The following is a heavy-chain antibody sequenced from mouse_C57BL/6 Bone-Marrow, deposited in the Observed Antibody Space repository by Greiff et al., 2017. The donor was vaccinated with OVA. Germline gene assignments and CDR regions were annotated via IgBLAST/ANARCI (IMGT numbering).Heavy chain of an antibody. CDR1: GYTFTSYW. J-gene: IGHJ2*01. CDR3: ALGGGYYVEYFDY. Sequence: VQLQQPGAELVKPGASVKMSCKASGYTFTSYWITWVKQRPGQGLEWIGDIYPGSGSTNYNEKFKSKATLTVDTSSSTAYMQLSSLTSEDSAVYDCALGGGYYVEYFDYWGQGTTLTVSS. V-gene: IGHV1-55*01. CDR2: IYPGSGST. D-gene: IGHD2-3*01.